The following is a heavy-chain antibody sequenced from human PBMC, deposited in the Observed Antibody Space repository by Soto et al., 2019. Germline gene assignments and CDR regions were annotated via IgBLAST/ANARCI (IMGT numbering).Heavy chain of an antibody. J-gene: IGHJ4*02. CDR1: GFIFSNYK. Sequence: PGGSLGLSCAAPGFIFSNYKMDWVRQAPGKGLEWVGRVKSKSKSFTTEYAASVTGRFTISRDDFKNSLYLHMTSLKTEDTAVYYCATSLGYWGLGTLVTVSS. CDR3: ATSLGY. CDR2: VKSKSKSFTT. V-gene: IGHV3-72*01.